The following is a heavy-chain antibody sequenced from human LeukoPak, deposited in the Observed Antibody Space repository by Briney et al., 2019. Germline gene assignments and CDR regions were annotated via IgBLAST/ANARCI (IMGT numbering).Heavy chain of an antibody. V-gene: IGHV3-48*01. Sequence: GGSLRLSCAASGFTFSNYNMNWVRQAPGRGLEWVSYISSSSGSIYYADSVRGRFTISRDNAKNSLYPQMNSLRAEDTAVYYCGSESRGRYFFDSWGQGTLVTVSS. J-gene: IGHJ4*02. CDR1: GFTFSNYN. CDR3: GSESRGRYFFDS. CDR2: ISSSSGSI. D-gene: IGHD1-26*01.